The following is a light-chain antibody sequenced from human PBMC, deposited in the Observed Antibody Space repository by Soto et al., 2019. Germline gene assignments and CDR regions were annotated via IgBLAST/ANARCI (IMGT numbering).Light chain of an antibody. CDR1: RSDVGGYNF. J-gene: IGLJ1*01. CDR2: EVS. V-gene: IGLV2-14*01. Sequence: QSALTQPASVSGSPGQSITISCTGTRSDVGGYNFVSWCQQHPGKAPKLMIYEVSNRPSGVSHRFSGSKSGNTASLTISGLQAEDEADYYCISYTSRSNAVFGTGTKSPS. CDR3: ISYTSRSNAV.